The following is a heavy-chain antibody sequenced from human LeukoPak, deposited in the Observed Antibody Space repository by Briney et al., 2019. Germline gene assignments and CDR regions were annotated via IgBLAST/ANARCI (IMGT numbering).Heavy chain of an antibody. CDR1: GGTFSSYA. Sequence: GSSVKVSCKASGGTFSSYAISWVRQAPGQGLEWMGGIIPIFGTVNYAQKFQGRVTITTDESTSTAYMELSSLRSEDTAVYYCASGGIVWAVPYYYMDVWGKGTTVTVSS. CDR2: IIPIFGTV. J-gene: IGHJ6*03. V-gene: IGHV1-69*05. D-gene: IGHD2-8*01. CDR3: ASGGIVWAVPYYYMDV.